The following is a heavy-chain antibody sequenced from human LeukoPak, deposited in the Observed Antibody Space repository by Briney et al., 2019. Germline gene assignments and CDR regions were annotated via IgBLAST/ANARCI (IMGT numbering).Heavy chain of an antibody. CDR3: ARDQYVVFDY. CDR2: ISYDGSNK. V-gene: IGHV3-30*04. Sequence: GRSLRLSCAASGFTFSSYAMHWVRQAPGKGLEWVAVISYDGSNKYYADSVKGRFTISRDNSKNTLYLQMNSLRAEDTAVYYCARDQYVVFDYWGQGTLVTVSS. D-gene: IGHD2-2*01. J-gene: IGHJ4*02. CDR1: GFTFSSYA.